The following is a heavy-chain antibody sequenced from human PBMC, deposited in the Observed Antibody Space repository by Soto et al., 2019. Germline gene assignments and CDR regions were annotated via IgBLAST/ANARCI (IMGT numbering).Heavy chain of an antibody. V-gene: IGHV4-59*08. Sequence: SETLSLTCTVSGGSISSYYWSWIRQPPGKGLEWIGYIYYSGSTNYNPSLKSRVTISVDTSKNQFSLKLSSVTAADTAVYYCARHNRFRNWFDPWGQGTLVTVSS. D-gene: IGHD3-3*01. J-gene: IGHJ5*02. CDR1: GGSISSYY. CDR2: IYYSGST. CDR3: ARHNRFRNWFDP.